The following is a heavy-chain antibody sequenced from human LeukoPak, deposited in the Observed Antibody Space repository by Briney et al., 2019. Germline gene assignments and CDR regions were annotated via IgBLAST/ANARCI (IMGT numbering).Heavy chain of an antibody. CDR2: IHHRGTT. Sequence: PSETLSPTCIVSGGSISTNTYYWGWIRLPPGKGLEWIGEIHHRGTTYYNPSLRSRVTISVDTSKNQFSLRLTSVTAADTAVYYCARVTYNGYQHFDYWGQGNLVTVS. CDR1: GGSISTNTYY. J-gene: IGHJ4*02. D-gene: IGHD3-10*01. V-gene: IGHV4-39*07. CDR3: ARVTYNGYQHFDY.